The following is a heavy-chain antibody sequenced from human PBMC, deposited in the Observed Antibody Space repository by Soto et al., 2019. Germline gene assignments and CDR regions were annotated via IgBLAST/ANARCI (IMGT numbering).Heavy chain of an antibody. CDR3: AKFPPPRFTIFGGEKYNGMDV. V-gene: IGHV1-46*01. CDR2: INPSGGST. J-gene: IGHJ6*04. D-gene: IGHD3-3*01. CDR1: GYTFTSYY. Sequence: ASVKVSCKASGYTFTSYYMHWVRQAPGQGLEWMGIINPSGGSTSYAQKFQGRVTMTRDTSTSTVYMELSSLRSEDTAVYYCAKFPPPRFTIFGGEKYNGMDVWGKGTRVTVP.